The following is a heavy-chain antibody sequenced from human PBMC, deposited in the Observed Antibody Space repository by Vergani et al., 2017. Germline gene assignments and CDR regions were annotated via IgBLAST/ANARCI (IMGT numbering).Heavy chain of an antibody. V-gene: IGHV3-33*06. CDR3: AKVGNPSIQYFDY. CDR1: RSTFKTYG. D-gene: IGHD1-14*01. Sequence: QGQLVESGGGIVQPGRSLTLSCVASRSTFKTYGMHWVRQAPGKGLEWVGLIYYDGSNVYYADSVKGRFTISRDNTKNTLYLQMNSLRAEDTAVYYCAKVGNPSIQYFDYWGQGTLVTVSS. CDR2: IYYDGSNV. J-gene: IGHJ4*02.